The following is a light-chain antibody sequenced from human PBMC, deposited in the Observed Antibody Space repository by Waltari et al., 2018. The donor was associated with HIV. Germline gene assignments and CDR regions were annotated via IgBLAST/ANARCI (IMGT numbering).Light chain of an antibody. V-gene: IGLV1-51*01. CDR2: DNN. CDR1: TSNIGNVD. J-gene: IGLJ2*01. CDR3: GTWDSSLSIMV. Sequence: QSVLTQPPSVSAAPGQRVTISCSGSTSNIGNVDVSWYQQVPGTAPKLLTYDNNKLPSGIPDRFSGSKSGTSATLDITGLETGDEADYYCGTWDSSLSIMVFGGGTKVTVL.